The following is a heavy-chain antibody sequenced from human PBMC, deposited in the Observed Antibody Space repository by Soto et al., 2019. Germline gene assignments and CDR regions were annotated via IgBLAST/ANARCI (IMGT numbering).Heavy chain of an antibody. CDR2: IYYSGST. J-gene: IGHJ4*02. V-gene: IGHV4-59*08. CDR3: ARRIVATERFDY. CDR1: GGSISSYY. Sequence: SETLSLTCTVSGGSISSYYWSWIRQPPGKGLEWIGYIYYSGSTNYNPSLNSRVTISVDTSKNQFSLTVSSVTAADTAVYYCARRIVATERFDYCGQGTLVTVSS. D-gene: IGHD5-12*01.